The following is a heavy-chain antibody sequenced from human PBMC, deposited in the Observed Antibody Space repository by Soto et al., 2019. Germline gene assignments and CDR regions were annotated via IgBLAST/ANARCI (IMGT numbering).Heavy chain of an antibody. CDR2: IYGDDDQ. V-gene: IGHV2-5*02. J-gene: IGHJ5*02. Sequence: SGPTLVNPTQTLTLTCTFSGFSLTTSAVGVGWIRQPPGKALEWLTVIYGDDDQRSSPSLRSRLTISKDTSKNQVVLTMTNMDPVDTATYYCAHRQAGYPRYNWFDPWGQGTLVTVSS. CDR1: GFSLTTSAVG. D-gene: IGHD6-25*01. CDR3: AHRQAGYPRYNWFDP.